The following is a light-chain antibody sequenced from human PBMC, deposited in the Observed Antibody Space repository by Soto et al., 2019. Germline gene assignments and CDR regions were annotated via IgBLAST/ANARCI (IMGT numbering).Light chain of an antibody. CDR3: LSADSSGTYVV. V-gene: IGLV3-16*01. J-gene: IGLJ2*01. CDR1: ALPKKY. CDR2: KDS. Sequence: SYDLTQPPSVSVSLGQMARITCSGEALPKKYAYWYQQKPGQFPVLVIYKDSERPSGIPERFSGSSSGTIVTLTISGVQAEDEADYYCLSADSSGTYVVFGGGTKVTVL.